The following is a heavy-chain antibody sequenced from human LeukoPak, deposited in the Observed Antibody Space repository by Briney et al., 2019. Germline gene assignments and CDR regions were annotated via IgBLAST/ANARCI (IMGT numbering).Heavy chain of an antibody. V-gene: IGHV1-69*13. CDR1: GGTFSSYA. D-gene: IGHD1-26*01. Sequence: SVKVSCKASGGTFSSYAISWVRQAPGQGLEWMGGIIPIFGTANYAQKFQGRVTITADESTSTAYMELSSLRSEDTAVYYCARVSLGSCGSQHYYYYGMDVWGQGTTVTVSS. CDR3: ARVSLGSCGSQHYYYYGMDV. J-gene: IGHJ6*02. CDR2: IIPIFGTA.